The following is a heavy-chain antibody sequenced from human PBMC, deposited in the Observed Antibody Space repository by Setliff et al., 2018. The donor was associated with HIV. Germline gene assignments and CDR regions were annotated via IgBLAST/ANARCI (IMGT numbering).Heavy chain of an antibody. D-gene: IGHD3-10*01. Sequence: SETLSLTCTVSGGSINSYYWSWIRQPPGKRLEWIGYIHNSGSTNYNPSLKSRVTMSVDTSNNQFSLKLTSVTAADTAVYYCARRGPYGSGSYGRYYDYYHMDVWGKGTTVTVSS. J-gene: IGHJ6*03. V-gene: IGHV4-59*01. CDR1: GGSINSYY. CDR3: ARRGPYGSGSYGRYYDYYHMDV. CDR2: IHNSGST.